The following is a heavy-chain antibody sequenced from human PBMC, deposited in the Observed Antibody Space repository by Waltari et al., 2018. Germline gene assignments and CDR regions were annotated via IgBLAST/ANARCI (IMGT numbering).Heavy chain of an antibody. D-gene: IGHD4-17*01. CDR2: IYCSGST. Sequence: QVQLQESGQGLVKPSQTLSLTCTVSGGSISSGGYYWSWLRQHPGKGLEWIGYIYCSGSTYYNPSLKSRVTISVDTSKNQFSLKLSSVTAADTAVYYCARVLNYGGNWGWFDPWGQGTLVTVSS. CDR3: ARVLNYGGNWGWFDP. J-gene: IGHJ5*02. V-gene: IGHV4-31*03. CDR1: GGSISSGGYY.